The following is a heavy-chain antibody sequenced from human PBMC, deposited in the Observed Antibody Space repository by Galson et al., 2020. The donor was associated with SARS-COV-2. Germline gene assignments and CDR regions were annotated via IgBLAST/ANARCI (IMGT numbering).Heavy chain of an antibody. D-gene: IGHD1-1*01. Sequence: GESLKISCAASGFTFSTYTMNWVRQAPGKGLEWLSSIRGTRSTIYDADSVRGRFTISRDNAKNSLDLQMNSLRAEDTAVYYCARGHYTGGDYWGQGTLVTVSS. V-gene: IGHV3-48*01. J-gene: IGHJ4*02. CDR2: IRGTRSTI. CDR3: ARGHYTGGDY. CDR1: GFTFSTYT.